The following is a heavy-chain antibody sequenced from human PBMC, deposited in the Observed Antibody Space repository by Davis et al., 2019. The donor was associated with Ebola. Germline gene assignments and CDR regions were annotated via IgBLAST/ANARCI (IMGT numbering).Heavy chain of an antibody. J-gene: IGHJ4*02. Sequence: AASVKVSCKASGYTFTSYVMNWVRQAPGQGLEWMGWINTNTGNPTYAQGFTGRFVFSLDTSVSTAYLQISSLKAEDTAVYYCARADHRTLWFGELLFSEQPGTFDYWGQGTLVTVSS. CDR3: ARADHRTLWFGELLFSEQPGTFDY. CDR1: GYTFTSYV. D-gene: IGHD3-10*01. V-gene: IGHV7-4-1*02. CDR2: INTNTGNP.